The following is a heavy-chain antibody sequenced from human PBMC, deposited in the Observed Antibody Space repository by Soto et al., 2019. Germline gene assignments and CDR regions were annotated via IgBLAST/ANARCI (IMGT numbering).Heavy chain of an antibody. D-gene: IGHD3-10*01. CDR1: GGSISSYY. J-gene: IGHJ5*02. V-gene: IGHV4-59*01. CDR2: IYYSGST. CDR3: ARLRNYYGSGSQWFDP. Sequence: SETLALTCTVSGGSISSYYWSWIRQPPGKGLEWIGYIYYSGSTNYNPSLKSRVTISVDTSKNQFSLKLSSVTAADTAVYYCARLRNYYGSGSQWFDPRGQGTLVTVS.